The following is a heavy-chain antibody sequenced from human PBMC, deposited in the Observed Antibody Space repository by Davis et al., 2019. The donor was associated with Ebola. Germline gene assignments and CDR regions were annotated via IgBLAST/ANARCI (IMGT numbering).Heavy chain of an antibody. CDR2: ITGSGGST. Sequence: GESLKISCAVSGFTFSNHAMSWVRQAPGKGLEWVSGITGSGGSTDYAGSVKGRFTISRDNSKNTLYLQVNSLRAEDTAVYYCARKGGSYFLNSFDHWGQGTLVTVSS. CDR1: GFTFSNHA. V-gene: IGHV3-23*01. J-gene: IGHJ4*02. CDR3: ARKGGSYFLNSFDH. D-gene: IGHD1/OR15-1a*01.